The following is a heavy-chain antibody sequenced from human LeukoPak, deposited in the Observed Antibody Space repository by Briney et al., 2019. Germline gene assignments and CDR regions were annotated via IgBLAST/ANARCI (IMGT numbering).Heavy chain of an antibody. CDR1: GGSISSSSYY. J-gene: IGHJ3*02. D-gene: IGHD5-24*01. CDR2: IYYSGST. Sequence: PSETLSLTCTVSGGSISSSSYYWGWIRQPPGKGLEWIGSIYYSGSTYYNPSLKSRVTMSVDTSKNQFSLKLSSVTAADTAVYYCARDTLDGYRTEDAFDIWGQGTMVTVSS. CDR3: ARDTLDGYRTEDAFDI. V-gene: IGHV4-39*07.